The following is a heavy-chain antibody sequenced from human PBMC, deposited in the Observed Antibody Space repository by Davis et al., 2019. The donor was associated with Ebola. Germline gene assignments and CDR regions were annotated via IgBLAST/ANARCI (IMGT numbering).Heavy chain of an antibody. J-gene: IGHJ4*02. CDR1: GGSISGYY. CDR2: IFSSGST. Sequence: SETLSLTCTVSGGSISGYYWSWIRQPPGKRPEWIAYIFSSGSTNYNPSLKSRVAISVDTSKNQFSLKLSSVTAADTAVYYCARARKSYYYDSSGYYSAGGYFDYWGQGTLVTVSS. V-gene: IGHV4-59*01. CDR3: ARARKSYYYDSSGYYSAGGYFDY. D-gene: IGHD3-22*01.